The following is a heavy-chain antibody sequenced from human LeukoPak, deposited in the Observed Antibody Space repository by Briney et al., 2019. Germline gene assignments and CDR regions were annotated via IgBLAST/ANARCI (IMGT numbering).Heavy chain of an antibody. CDR2: IIPIFGTA. D-gene: IGHD3-22*01. CDR1: GGTFSSYA. J-gene: IGHJ3*02. V-gene: IGHV1-69*05. CDR3: AREVMIGAFDI. Sequence: SVKVSCKASGGTFSSYAISWVRQAPGQGLEWMGRIIPIFGTANYAQKFQGRVTITTDESTSTAYMELSSLRSEDAAVYYCAREVMIGAFDIWGQGTMVTVSS.